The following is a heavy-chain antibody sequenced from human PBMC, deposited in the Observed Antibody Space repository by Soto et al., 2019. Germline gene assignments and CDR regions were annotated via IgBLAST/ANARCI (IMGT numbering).Heavy chain of an antibody. CDR1: GFTFDDYA. Sequence: EVQLVESGGGLVQPGRSLRLSCAASGFTFDDYAMHWVRQAPGKGLEWVSGISGHSGSIGYADSVKGRFSISRDNAKNSHYVQMNNLRTEDTALYYCAKDRWDVTPAAINANPRYYYYYYMDVWGKGTTVTVSS. J-gene: IGHJ6*03. D-gene: IGHD2-2*02. V-gene: IGHV3-9*01. CDR3: AKDRWDVTPAAINANPRYYYYYYMDV. CDR2: ISGHSGSI.